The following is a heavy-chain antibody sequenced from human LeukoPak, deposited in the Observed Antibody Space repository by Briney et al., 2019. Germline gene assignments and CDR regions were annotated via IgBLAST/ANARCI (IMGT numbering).Heavy chain of an antibody. CDR2: IYCSGNT. CDR1: SGSISSYY. D-gene: IGHD1-14*01. CDR3: ARAPGGNPTTHYFDY. V-gene: IGHV4-59*01. Sequence: SETLSLTCTVSSGSISSYYWSWIRQPPGKGLEWIGYIYCSGNTNYNPSLKSRVTISLDTSKNQFSLNLSSVTAADTALYYCARAPGGNPTTHYFDYWGQGTLVTVSS. J-gene: IGHJ4*02.